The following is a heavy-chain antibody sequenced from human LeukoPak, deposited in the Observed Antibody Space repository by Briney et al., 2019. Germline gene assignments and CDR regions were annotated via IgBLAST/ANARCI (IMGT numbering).Heavy chain of an antibody. CDR2: ISGSGGST. V-gene: IGHV3-23*01. CDR3: ARDLYSNSSRYYYYYMDV. J-gene: IGHJ6*03. Sequence: GRSLRLSCAASGFTFSSYAMHWVRQAPGKGLEWVSAISGSGGSTYYADSVKGRFTISRDNAKNSLYLQMNSLRAEDTAVYYCARDLYSNSSRYYYYYMDVWGKGTTVTVSS. D-gene: IGHD6-6*01. CDR1: GFTFSSYA.